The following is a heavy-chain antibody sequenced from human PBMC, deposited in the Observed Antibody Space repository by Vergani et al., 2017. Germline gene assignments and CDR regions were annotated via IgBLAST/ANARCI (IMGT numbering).Heavy chain of an antibody. CDR1: GGSISSYY. J-gene: IGHJ4*02. CDR2: IYYSGST. CDR3: ARVRLDSSGWYYFDY. Sequence: QVQLQESGPGLVKPSETLSLTCTVSGGSISSYYWSWIRQPPGKGLEWIGYIYYSGSTNYNPSLKSRVTISVDTSKNQFSLELSSVTAADTAVYYCARVRLDSSGWYYFDYWGQGTLVTVSS. D-gene: IGHD6-19*01. V-gene: IGHV4-59*01.